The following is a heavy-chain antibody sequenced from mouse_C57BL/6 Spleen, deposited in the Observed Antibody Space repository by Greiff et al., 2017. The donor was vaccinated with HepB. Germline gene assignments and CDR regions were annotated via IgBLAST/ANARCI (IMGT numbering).Heavy chain of an antibody. CDR3: ARERIRVLRSFDY. J-gene: IGHJ2*01. CDR1: GYTFTDYN. Sequence: EVQLQQSGPELVKPGASVKMSCKASGYTFTDYNMHWVKQSHGKSLEWIGYINPNNGGTSYNQKFKGKATLTVNKSSSTAYMELRSLTSEDSAVYYCARERIRVLRSFDYWGQGTTLTVSS. D-gene: IGHD1-1*01. CDR2: INPNNGGT. V-gene: IGHV1-22*01.